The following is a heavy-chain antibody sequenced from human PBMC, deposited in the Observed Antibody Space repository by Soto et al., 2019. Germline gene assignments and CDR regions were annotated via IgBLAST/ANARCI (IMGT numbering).Heavy chain of an antibody. CDR2: IYYSGST. CDR3: ARFYSEGYNWNYWWFDP. Sequence: PSETLSLTCTVSGGSISGGNYYWSWIRQHPGKGLEWIGYIYYSGSTYYNPSLKSRVTISVDTSKNQFSLKLSSVTAADTAVYYCARFYSEGYNWNYWWFDPWGQGTLVTVSS. V-gene: IGHV4-30-4*08. CDR1: GGSISGGNYY. D-gene: IGHD1-7*01. J-gene: IGHJ5*02.